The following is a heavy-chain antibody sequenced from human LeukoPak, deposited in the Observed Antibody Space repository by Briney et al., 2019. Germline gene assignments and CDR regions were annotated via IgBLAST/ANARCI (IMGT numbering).Heavy chain of an antibody. CDR1: GVSFSTNP. J-gene: IGHJ3*02. CDR3: VKEHVDRAFTRSFEI. Sequence: PGGSLRLSCAASGVSFSTNPMSWVRQAPGKGLEWVSAISPDKTYYADSVKGRLTISRDNYKNTVDLHMNSPRAEDTAIYYCVKEHVDRAFTRSFEIWGQGIVVTVSS. D-gene: IGHD3-3*02. V-gene: IGHV3-23*01. CDR2: ISPDKT.